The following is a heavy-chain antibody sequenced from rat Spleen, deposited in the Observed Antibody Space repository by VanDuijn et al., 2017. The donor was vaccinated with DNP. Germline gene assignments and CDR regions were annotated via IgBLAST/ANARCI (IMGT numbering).Heavy chain of an antibody. J-gene: IGHJ2*01. D-gene: IGHD1-7*01. V-gene: IGHV3-1*01. Sequence: EMQLQESGPGLVKPSQSLSLTCSVTDYSITSDSWGWIRKFPGNKMEYIGHISYSGRTDYNPSLKSRISITRDTSRNHFFLHLISVTTEDTATYYCARWTRYFDYWGQGVMVTVSS. CDR1: DYSITSDS. CDR2: ISYSGRT. CDR3: ARWTRYFDY.